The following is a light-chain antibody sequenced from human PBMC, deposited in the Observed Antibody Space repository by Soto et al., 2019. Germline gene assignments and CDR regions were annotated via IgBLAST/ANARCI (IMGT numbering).Light chain of an antibody. Sequence: DIQMTQSPSSLSASVGDRVAITCRASQSISTYLNWYQQKPGEAPKLLIHVASSLQSGVPSRFSGSGSGTDFTLTISSLQPEDFATYYCQQSYSTLWTFGQGTKVEIK. CDR1: QSISTY. V-gene: IGKV1-39*01. J-gene: IGKJ1*01. CDR2: VAS. CDR3: QQSYSTLWT.